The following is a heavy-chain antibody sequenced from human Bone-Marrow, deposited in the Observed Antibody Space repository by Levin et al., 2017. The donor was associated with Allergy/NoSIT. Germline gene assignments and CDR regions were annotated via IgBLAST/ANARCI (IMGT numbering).Heavy chain of an antibody. CDR1: GYTFTSYG. CDR2: ISAYNGNT. Sequence: ASVKVSCKASGYTFTSYGISWVRQAPGQGLEWMGWISAYNGNTNYAQKLQGRVTMTTDTSTSTAYMELRSLRSDDTAVYYCAWAYCGGDCYPGLYGMDVWGQGTTVTVSS. CDR3: AWAYCGGDCYPGLYGMDV. J-gene: IGHJ6*02. V-gene: IGHV1-18*01. D-gene: IGHD2-21*02.